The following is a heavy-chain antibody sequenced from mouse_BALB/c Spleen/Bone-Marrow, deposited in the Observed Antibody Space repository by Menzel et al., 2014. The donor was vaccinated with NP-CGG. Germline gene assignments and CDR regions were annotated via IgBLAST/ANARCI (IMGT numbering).Heavy chain of an antibody. V-gene: IGHV5-17*02. J-gene: IGHJ2*01. CDR2: ISSGSSTI. Sequence: EVKLVESGGGLVQPGGSRKLSCAASGFTSSSFGMHWVRQAPEKGLEWVAYISSGSSTIFYADTVKGRFTVSRDNPKNTLFLQMTSLRSEDTAMYFCTRGGNWDDFDSWGQGTTLTVSS. CDR3: TRGGNWDDFDS. CDR1: GFTSSSFG. D-gene: IGHD4-1*01.